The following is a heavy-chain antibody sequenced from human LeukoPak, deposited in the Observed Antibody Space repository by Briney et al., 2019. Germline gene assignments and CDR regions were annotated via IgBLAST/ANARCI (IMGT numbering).Heavy chain of an antibody. CDR1: GFTFSSYS. CDR2: ISSSSYI. D-gene: IGHD2-21*02. Sequence: GGSLRLSCAASGFTFSSYSMNWVRQAPGKGLEWVSSISSSSYIYYADSVKGRFTISRDNAKNSLYLQMNSLRAEDTAVYYCARDRRYCGGDCYLDAFDIWGQGTMVTVSS. CDR3: ARDRRYCGGDCYLDAFDI. J-gene: IGHJ3*02. V-gene: IGHV3-21*01.